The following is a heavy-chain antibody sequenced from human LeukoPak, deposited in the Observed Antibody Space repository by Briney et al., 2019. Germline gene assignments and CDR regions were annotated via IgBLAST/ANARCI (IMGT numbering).Heavy chain of an antibody. CDR3: ARGGSSSSSPGDY. V-gene: IGHV3-64*01. Sequence: GGSLRLSCAGSGFSFNSYGMDWVRQAPGKGLEYVSGNSSNGGSTYYAKSVKGRFTISRDNSKNTLYLQMGSLRAEDMAVYYCARGGSSSSSPGDYWGQGTLVTVSS. CDR1: GFSFNSYG. CDR2: NSSNGGST. D-gene: IGHD6-6*01. J-gene: IGHJ4*02.